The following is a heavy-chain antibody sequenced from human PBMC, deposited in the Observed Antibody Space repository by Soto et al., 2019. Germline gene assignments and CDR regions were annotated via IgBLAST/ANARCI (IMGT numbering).Heavy chain of an antibody. Sequence: GGSLRLSCTASGFTFSSHAMTWVRQAPGKGLEWVSGLSGSGGSIYYADSVKGRFTISRDNVQNSLYLQMHSLRAEDTAVYYCARGNHRWLQLWYFDLWGRGTLVTVSS. CDR2: LSGSGGSI. J-gene: IGHJ2*01. CDR3: ARGNHRWLQLWYFDL. D-gene: IGHD5-12*01. CDR1: GFTFSSHA. V-gene: IGHV3-23*01.